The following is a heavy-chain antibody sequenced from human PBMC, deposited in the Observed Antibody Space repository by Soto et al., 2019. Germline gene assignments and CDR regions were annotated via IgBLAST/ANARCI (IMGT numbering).Heavy chain of an antibody. D-gene: IGHD5-12*01. J-gene: IGHJ4*02. Sequence: GGSLRLSCAASGFTFSSYAMSWVRQAPGKGLEWVSAISGSGGSTYYADSVKGRFTISRDNSKNTLYLQMNSLRAEDTAVYYCAKIFPCEMATKCGFDYWGQGTLVTVSS. V-gene: IGHV3-23*01. CDR2: ISGSGGST. CDR1: GFTFSSYA. CDR3: AKIFPCEMATKCGFDY.